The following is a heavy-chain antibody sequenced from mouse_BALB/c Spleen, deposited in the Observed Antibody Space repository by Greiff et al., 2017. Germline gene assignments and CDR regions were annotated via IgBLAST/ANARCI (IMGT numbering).Heavy chain of an antibody. V-gene: IGHV2-9*02. CDR3: ARDDGSSLRFAY. Sequence: QVQLKESGPGLVAPSQSLSITCTVSGFSLTSYGVHWVRQPPGKGLEWLGVIWAGGSTNYNSALMSRLSISKDNSKSQVFLKMNSLQTDDTAMYYCARDDGSSLRFAYWGQGTLVTVSA. CDR2: IWAGGST. CDR1: GFSLTSYG. D-gene: IGHD1-1*01. J-gene: IGHJ3*01.